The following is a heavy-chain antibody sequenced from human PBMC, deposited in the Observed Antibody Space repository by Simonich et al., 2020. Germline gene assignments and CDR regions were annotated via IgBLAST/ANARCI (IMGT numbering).Heavy chain of an antibody. V-gene: IGHV1-2*02. CDR3: ARDSYSSWYFDL. CDR2: INPNSGGK. Sequence: QVQLVQSGAEVKKPGASVKVSCKASGYTFTGYYMHWVRQAPGQGLELMGWINPNSGGKNYAKKCQGRVTMTRDTSISTAYMELSRLRSDDTAVYYCARDSYSSWYFDLWGRGTLVTVSS. J-gene: IGHJ2*01. D-gene: IGHD6-13*01. CDR1: GYTFTGYY.